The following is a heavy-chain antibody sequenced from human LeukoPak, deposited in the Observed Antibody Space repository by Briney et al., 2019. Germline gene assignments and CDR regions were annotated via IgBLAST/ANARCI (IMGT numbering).Heavy chain of an antibody. Sequence: GGSLRLSCAASGFAFSSYEMNWVRQAPGKGLEWVSYIRSTSNTIYYADSVKGRFTISRDNAKNSLYLQMNSLRAEDTAVYYCARDLGYSSGPNYWGQGTRVTVSS. CDR1: GFAFSSYE. CDR3: ARDLGYSSGPNY. CDR2: IRSTSNTI. V-gene: IGHV3-48*03. J-gene: IGHJ4*02. D-gene: IGHD6-19*01.